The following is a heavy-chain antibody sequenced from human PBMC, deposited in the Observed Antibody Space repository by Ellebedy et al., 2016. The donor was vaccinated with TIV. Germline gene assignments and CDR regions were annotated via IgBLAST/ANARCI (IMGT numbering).Heavy chain of an antibody. CDR2: IYPRDSDT. D-gene: IGHD3-10*01. CDR1: AYSFTNYW. V-gene: IGHV5-51*01. CDR3: GSLRGSGYGVDV. Sequence: PGGSLRLSCKGSAYSFTNYWMGGVRQMPGKGLEWMGIIYPRDSDTRYSPSFQGQGTIPADKAISPAYLQWSSLKASDTAMYYCGSLRGSGYGVDVWGQGTTVTVSS. J-gene: IGHJ6*02.